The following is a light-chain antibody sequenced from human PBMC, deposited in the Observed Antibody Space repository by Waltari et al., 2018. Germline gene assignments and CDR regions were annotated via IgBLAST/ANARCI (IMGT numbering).Light chain of an antibody. CDR1: QSLTRA. V-gene: IGKV3-20*01. CDR3: QHYLRLPVT. Sequence: DIVLTQSPATLSLSPGERAPLSSRTRQSLTRALAWDQQKPGQAPRLIIYGAANRATGIPDRFSGSGSGTDFSLTISSLEPEDFAVHYCQHYLRLPVTFGQGTKVEVK. J-gene: IGKJ1*01. CDR2: GAA.